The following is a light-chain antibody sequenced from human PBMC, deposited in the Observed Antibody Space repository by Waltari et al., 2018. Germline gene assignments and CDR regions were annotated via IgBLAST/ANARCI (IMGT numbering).Light chain of an antibody. CDR3: QESYSFTRT. CDR2: AAS. CDR1: QTISRY. Sequence: DIQMTQSPSSLSASVGDRVTITCRASQTISRYLNWYQQKPGKAPNLLISAASSLQSGVPSRFSGSGSGRDFTLIITSLRPEDFATYYCQESYSFTRTFGQGTKVEIK. J-gene: IGKJ1*01. V-gene: IGKV1-39*01.